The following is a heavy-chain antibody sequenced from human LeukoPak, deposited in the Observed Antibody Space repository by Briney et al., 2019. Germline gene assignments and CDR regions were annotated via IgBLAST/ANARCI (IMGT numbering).Heavy chain of an antibody. V-gene: IGHV1-69*06. CDR2: IIPIFGTA. CDR3: AKQGAARQDYYMDV. D-gene: IGHD5-18*01. Sequence: ASVTVSCKASGDSFSSYAITWVRQAPGQGLEWLGRIIPIFGTANYPQKLQGRVTITADIISSTAYIEMTNLTSDDTAVYFCAKQGAARQDYYMDVWGNGTTVSVS. CDR1: GDSFSSYA. J-gene: IGHJ6*03.